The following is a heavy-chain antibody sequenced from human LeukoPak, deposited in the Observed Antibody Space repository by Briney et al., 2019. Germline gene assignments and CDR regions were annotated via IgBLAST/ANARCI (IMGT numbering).Heavy chain of an antibody. D-gene: IGHD3-10*01. V-gene: IGHV4-38-2*02. CDR2: IYHSGST. CDR1: GYSISSGYY. CDR3: ASSRRAREYYFDY. Sequence: SETLSLTCTVSGYSISSGYYWGWIRQPPGKGLEWIGSIYHSGSTYYNPYLKSRVTISVDTSKNQFSLKLSSVPAADTAVYYCASSRRAREYYFDYWGQGTLVTVSS. J-gene: IGHJ4*02.